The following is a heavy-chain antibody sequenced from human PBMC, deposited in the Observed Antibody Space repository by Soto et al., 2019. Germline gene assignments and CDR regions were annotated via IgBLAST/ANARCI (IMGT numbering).Heavy chain of an antibody. V-gene: IGHV3-30*03. Sequence: GGSLRLSCATSGFMFNDYAMYWVRQAPGQGPWWVAMVSSDGNHQFYVDNVRGRFTVSRDNSKNTLNLQMNSLRPEDTAVYYCSRGTYYPQSSGLHADYWGPGTVVTVYS. D-gene: IGHD3-22*01. CDR2: VSSDGNHQ. J-gene: IGHJ4*02. CDR1: GFMFNDYA. CDR3: SRGTYYPQSSGLHADY.